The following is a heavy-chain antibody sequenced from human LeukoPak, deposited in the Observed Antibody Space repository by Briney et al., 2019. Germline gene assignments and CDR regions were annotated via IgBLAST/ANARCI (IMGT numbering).Heavy chain of an antibody. CDR2: INPNSGGT. Sequence: ASVKVSCKASGYTFTGYYMHWVRQAPGQELEWMGWINPNSGGTNYAQKFQGRVTMTRDTSISTAYMELSRLRSDDTAVYYCARDRSMDCSSTSCYYYYYYMDVWGKGTTVTVSS. CDR1: GYTFTGYY. V-gene: IGHV1-2*02. D-gene: IGHD2-2*01. J-gene: IGHJ6*03. CDR3: ARDRSMDCSSTSCYYYYYYMDV.